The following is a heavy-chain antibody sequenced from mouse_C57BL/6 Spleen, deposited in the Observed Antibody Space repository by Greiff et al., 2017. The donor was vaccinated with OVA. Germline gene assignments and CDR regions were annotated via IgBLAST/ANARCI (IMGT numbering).Heavy chain of an antibody. Sequence: QVQLQQPGAELVKPGASVKLSCKAPGYTFTSYWMHWVKQRPGQGLEWIGMIHPNSGSTNYNEKFKSKATLTVDKSSSTAYMQLSSLTSEDSAVYYCASYYDYDGLPYWGQGTLVTVSA. CDR2: IHPNSGST. J-gene: IGHJ3*01. CDR1: GYTFTSYW. V-gene: IGHV1-64*01. CDR3: ASYYDYDGLPY. D-gene: IGHD2-4*01.